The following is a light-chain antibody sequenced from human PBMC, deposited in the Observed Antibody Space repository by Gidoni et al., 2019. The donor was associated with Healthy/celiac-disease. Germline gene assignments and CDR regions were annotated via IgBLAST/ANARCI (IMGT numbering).Light chain of an antibody. V-gene: IGKV3-20*01. CDR2: GAS. CDR3: QQYGSSPRT. CDR1: QRVSSSY. J-gene: IGKJ2*01. Sequence: EIVLTQSPGTLSLSPGERATLSCRASQRVSSSYLAWYQQKPGQAPSLLIYGASSRATGIPDRFSGSGSGTDFTLTISRLEPEDFAVYYCQQYGSSPRTFGQGTKLEIK.